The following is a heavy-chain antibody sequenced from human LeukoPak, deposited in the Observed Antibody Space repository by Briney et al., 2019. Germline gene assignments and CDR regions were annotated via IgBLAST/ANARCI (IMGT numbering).Heavy chain of an antibody. D-gene: IGHD4-17*01. Sequence: SVKVSCKASGGTPSSYAISWVRPAPGQGVEWMGGIIPIFGTANYAQKLQGRVTVTADEAASTAYMELSRLRFEDTAVYYCAREHPSGLRLNWFDPWGQGTLVTVSS. J-gene: IGHJ5*02. CDR2: IIPIFGTA. V-gene: IGHV1-69*13. CDR1: GGTPSSYA. CDR3: AREHPSGLRLNWFDP.